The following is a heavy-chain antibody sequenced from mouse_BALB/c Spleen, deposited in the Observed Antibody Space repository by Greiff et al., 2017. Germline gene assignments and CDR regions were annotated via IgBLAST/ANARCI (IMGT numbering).Heavy chain of an antibody. D-gene: IGHD2-10*02. Sequence: EVQLQQSGPELVKPGASVKISCKASGYSFTGYYMHWVKQSHVKSLEWIGRINPYNGATSYNQNFKDKASLTVDKSSSTAYMELHSLTSEDSAVYYWAEYGNYGGAMDYWGQGTSVTVSS. J-gene: IGHJ4*01. CDR2: INPYNGAT. CDR3: AEYGNYGGAMDY. CDR1: GYSFTGYY. V-gene: IGHV1-31*01.